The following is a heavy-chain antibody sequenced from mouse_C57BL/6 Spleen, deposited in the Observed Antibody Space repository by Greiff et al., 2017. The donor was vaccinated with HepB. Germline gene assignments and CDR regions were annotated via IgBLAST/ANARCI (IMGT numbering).Heavy chain of an antibody. V-gene: IGHV1-69*01. CDR3: ARSGQLRTSFAY. CDR1: GYTFTSYW. J-gene: IGHJ3*01. Sequence: QVQLKQPGAELVMPGASVKLSCKASGYTFTSYWMHWVKQRPGQGLEWIGEIDPSDSYTNYNQKFKGKSTLTVDKSSSTAYMQLSSLTSEDSAVYYCARSGQLRTSFAYWGQGTLVTVSA. CDR2: IDPSDSYT. D-gene: IGHD3-2*02.